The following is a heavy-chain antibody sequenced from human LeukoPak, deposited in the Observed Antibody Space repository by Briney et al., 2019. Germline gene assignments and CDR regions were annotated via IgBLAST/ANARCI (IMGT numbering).Heavy chain of an antibody. V-gene: IGHV1-69*01. CDR1: GGTFSSYA. CDR2: IIPIFGTA. D-gene: IGHD3-3*01. J-gene: IGHJ6*02. Sequence: ASVKVSCKASGGTFSSYAISWVRQAPGQGLEWMGGIIPIFGTANYAQKFQGRVTITADESTSTAYMELSSLRSEDTAVYYCARDRGKGYDFWSGYYTGYYYYGMDVWGQGTTVTVSS. CDR3: ARDRGKGYDFWSGYYTGYYYYGMDV.